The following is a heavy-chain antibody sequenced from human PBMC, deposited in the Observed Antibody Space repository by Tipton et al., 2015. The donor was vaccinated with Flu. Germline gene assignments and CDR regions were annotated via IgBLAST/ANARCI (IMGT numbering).Heavy chain of an antibody. J-gene: IGHJ5*02. CDR3: AKGGSLLLFAYNWFDP. D-gene: IGHD2-15*01. Sequence: QSGAEVKKPGASVKVSCKASGYTFTSYYMHWVRQAPGQGLEWMGIINPSGGSTSYAQKFQGRVTMTRDTSTSTVYMELNSLRSEDTAVYYCAKGGSLLLFAYNWFDPWGQGTLVTVSS. CDR1: GYTFTSYY. CDR2: INPSGGST. V-gene: IGHV1-46*01.